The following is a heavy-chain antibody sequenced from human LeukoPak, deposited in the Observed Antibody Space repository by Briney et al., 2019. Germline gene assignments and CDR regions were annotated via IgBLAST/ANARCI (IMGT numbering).Heavy chain of an antibody. Sequence: PGGSLRLSCAASGFTFSNCGMHWVRQAPGKGLEWVAVIWYDGSNKYYADSVKGRFTISRDNSKNTLYLQMNSLRAEDTAVYYCAKGAVRFSYYMDVWGKGTTVTVSS. CDR1: GFTFSNCG. J-gene: IGHJ6*03. CDR3: AKGAVRFSYYMDV. CDR2: IWYDGSNK. V-gene: IGHV3-33*06. D-gene: IGHD3-16*01.